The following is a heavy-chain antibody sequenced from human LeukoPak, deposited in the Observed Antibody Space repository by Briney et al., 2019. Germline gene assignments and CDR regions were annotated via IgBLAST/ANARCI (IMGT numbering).Heavy chain of an antibody. Sequence: PGGSLRLSCAASGFTFSSYEMNWVRQAPGKGLEWVSYITTSGSTTYYADSVKGRFTISGDNAKNSLFLQMNSLRAEDTAVYYCAREAYDSSLYWGQGTLVTVSS. CDR2: ITTSGSTT. D-gene: IGHD3-22*01. J-gene: IGHJ4*02. V-gene: IGHV3-48*03. CDR1: GFTFSSYE. CDR3: AREAYDSSLY.